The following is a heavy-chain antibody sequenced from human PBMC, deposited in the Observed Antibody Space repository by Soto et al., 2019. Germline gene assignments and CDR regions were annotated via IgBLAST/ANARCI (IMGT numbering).Heavy chain of an antibody. Sequence: EVQLVETGGGLVQPGGSLRLSCAASGFTFSSYWMPWVRQAPGKGLVWVSRIHSDGSSTTYAEYVKGRFTISRDNTKNTLYMQMISLRAEGTAVYYCARGTGSDLWSGCFYYCDGLDVWGHGSAVTVSS. CDR1: GFTFSSYW. D-gene: IGHD3-3*01. J-gene: IGHJ6*02. CDR3: ARGTGSDLWSGCFYYCDGLDV. CDR2: IHSDGSST. V-gene: IGHV3-74*03.